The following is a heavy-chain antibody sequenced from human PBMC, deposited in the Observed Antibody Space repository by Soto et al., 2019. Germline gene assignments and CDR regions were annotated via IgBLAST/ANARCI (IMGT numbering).Heavy chain of an antibody. CDR3: ARAQFDFWSGYLVDP. Sequence: SETLSLTCTVSGCSISIYYWSWIRQPPGKGLEWIGYIYYSGSTNYSPSLKSRVTISVDTSKNQFSLKLSSVTAADTAVYYCARAQFDFWSGYLVDPWGQGTLVTVS. D-gene: IGHD3-3*01. J-gene: IGHJ5*02. CDR2: IYYSGST. CDR1: GCSISIYY. V-gene: IGHV4-59*01.